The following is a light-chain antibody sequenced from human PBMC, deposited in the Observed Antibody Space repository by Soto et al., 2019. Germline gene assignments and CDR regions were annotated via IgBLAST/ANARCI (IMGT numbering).Light chain of an antibody. CDR1: HNIVTY. J-gene: IGKJ2*01. CDR2: EAS. CDR3: QQSHSTTPT. Sequence: DIHMAQSPPSLSASVGDRVTITCRASHNIVTYLNWYQQKAGKAPSLLIYEASHLQSGVPFRFFGSGSGTDFTLTIDNLQHEDSATYYCQQSHSTTPTFGPWTKLEIK. V-gene: IGKV1-39*01.